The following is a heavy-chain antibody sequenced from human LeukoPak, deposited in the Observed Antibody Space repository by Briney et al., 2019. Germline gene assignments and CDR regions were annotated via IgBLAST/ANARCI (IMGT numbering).Heavy chain of an antibody. CDR1: GFTFSSYA. CDR3: AKDVRPGGGGMDV. V-gene: IGHV3-23*01. D-gene: IGHD3-10*02. J-gene: IGHJ6*02. Sequence: GGSLRLSCAASGFTFSSYAMSWVRQAPGKGLEWVSSISSSGGNTYYSDSVKGRFTISRDNSKNTLYLQMSSLRAEDTAVYYCAKDVRPGGGGMDVWGQGTTVTVSS. CDR2: ISSSGGNT.